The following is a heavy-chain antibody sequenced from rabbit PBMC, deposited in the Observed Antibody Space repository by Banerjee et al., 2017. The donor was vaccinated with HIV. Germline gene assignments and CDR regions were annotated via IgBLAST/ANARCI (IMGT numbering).Heavy chain of an antibody. Sequence: QEQLEESGGDLVKPEGSLALTCTASGFTISSSYDMCWVRQAPGKGLEWIACSTAGGGGAYYASWAKGRFTISKTSSTTVTLQMTSLTAADTATYFCARDRTGSGWYFSLWGPGTLVTVS. V-gene: IGHV1S45*01. J-gene: IGHJ4*01. CDR2: STAGGGGA. CDR1: GFTISSSYD. CDR3: ARDRTGSGWYFSL. D-gene: IGHD8-1*01.